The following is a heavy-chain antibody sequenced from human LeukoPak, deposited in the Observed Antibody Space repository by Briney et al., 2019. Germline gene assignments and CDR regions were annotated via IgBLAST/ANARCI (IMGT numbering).Heavy chain of an antibody. CDR3: ARGRDGYDSSGSVGFDP. CDR1: GFTFSTYD. CDR2: IGAGEDT. J-gene: IGHJ5*02. D-gene: IGHD3-22*01. V-gene: IGHV3-13*04. Sequence: GGSLRLSCAASGFTFSTYDMHWVRQVTGKGLEWVSAIGAGEDTYYLGSVKGRFTISRENAKNVLYLQMSSLRSEDTAVYYCARGRDGYDSSGSVGFDPWGQGTLVTVSS.